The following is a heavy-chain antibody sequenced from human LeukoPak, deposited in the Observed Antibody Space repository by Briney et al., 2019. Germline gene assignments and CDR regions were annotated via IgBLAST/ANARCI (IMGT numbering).Heavy chain of an antibody. Sequence: GGSLRLSCAVSGFTFRTYWMHWVRQVPGEGLVWVSRINEDGSITNYADSVKGRFSISRDNAENTLYLQVNSLRAEDTALYYCVRGYSGTYRADYWGQGTLVTVSS. V-gene: IGHV3-74*01. CDR3: VRGYSGTYRADY. CDR2: INEDGSIT. D-gene: IGHD1-26*01. J-gene: IGHJ4*02. CDR1: GFTFRTYW.